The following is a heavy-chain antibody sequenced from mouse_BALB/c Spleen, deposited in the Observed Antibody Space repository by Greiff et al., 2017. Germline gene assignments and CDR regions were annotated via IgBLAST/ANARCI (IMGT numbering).Heavy chain of an antibody. CDR2: IYYSGTI. J-gene: IGHJ4*01. V-gene: IGHV3-5*02. Sequence: DVKLVESGPGLVKPSQTVSLTCTVTGISITTGNYRWSWIRQFPGNKLEWIGYIYYSGTITYNPSLTSRTTITRDTSKNQFFLEMNSLTAEDTATYYCARERGNYYYAMDYWGQGTSVTVSS. CDR1: GISITTGNYR. D-gene: IGHD2-1*01. CDR3: ARERGNYYYAMDY.